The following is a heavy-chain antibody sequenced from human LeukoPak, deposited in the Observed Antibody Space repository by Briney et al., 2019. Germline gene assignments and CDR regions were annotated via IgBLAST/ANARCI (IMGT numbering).Heavy chain of an antibody. Sequence: PGGSLRLSCAASGLTFSSYAMHWVRQAPGKGLEWVAVISYDGSNKYYADSVKGRFTISRDNSKNTLYPQMNSLRAEDTAVYYCARDHGSSWYYFDYWGQGTLVTVSS. D-gene: IGHD6-13*01. J-gene: IGHJ4*02. CDR3: ARDHGSSWYYFDY. CDR2: ISYDGSNK. CDR1: GLTFSSYA. V-gene: IGHV3-30*04.